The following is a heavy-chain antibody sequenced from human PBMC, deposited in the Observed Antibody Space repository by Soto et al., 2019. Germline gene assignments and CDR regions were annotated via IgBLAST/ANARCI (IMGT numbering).Heavy chain of an antibody. CDR3: TRAGPATCSSYNCLAYSPDI. J-gene: IGHJ6*04. CDR2: INNDGGIT. V-gene: IGHV3-74*01. Sequence: EVHLVESGGGLVQPGGSLRLSCEASGFTFTNYWMHWVRQAPGKGLVWVSRINNDGGITTYADSVKGRFTISRDNAKNTLYLQMNSLRAEDTAVYYCTRAGPATCSSYNCLAYSPDIWGKGTTVSVSS. CDR1: GFTFTNYW. D-gene: IGHD1-1*01.